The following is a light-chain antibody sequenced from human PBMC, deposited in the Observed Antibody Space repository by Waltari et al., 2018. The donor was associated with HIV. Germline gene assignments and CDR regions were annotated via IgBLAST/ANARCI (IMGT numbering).Light chain of an antibody. CDR2: INSDGSH. J-gene: IGLJ2*01. CDR1: SGHTKYA. Sequence: QLVVTQSPSASASLGASVKLTCTLSSGHTKYAIAWHQQQPEKGPRFLLTINSDGSHRKGDGIPERFSGSSSGTDRYLTRSSTQSEDEAGYYCQTWDTGIVLFGGGTEVTV. V-gene: IGLV4-69*01. CDR3: QTWDTGIVL.